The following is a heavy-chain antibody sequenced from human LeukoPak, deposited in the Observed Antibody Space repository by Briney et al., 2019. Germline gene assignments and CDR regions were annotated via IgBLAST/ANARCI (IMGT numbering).Heavy chain of an antibody. J-gene: IGHJ3*02. D-gene: IGHD6-6*01. CDR3: ATSDTIDYSISPDDAFDI. V-gene: IGHV4-61*01. CDR2: IYDSGSP. Sequence: SETLSLTCTVSGGSISSSSYYWNWLRQPPGRGLQWVGYIYDSGSPSYNPSLKSRVTISLDTSKNQFSLKLSSVTAADTAVYYCATSDTIDYSISPDDAFDIWGQGTMVTVSS. CDR1: GGSISSSSYY.